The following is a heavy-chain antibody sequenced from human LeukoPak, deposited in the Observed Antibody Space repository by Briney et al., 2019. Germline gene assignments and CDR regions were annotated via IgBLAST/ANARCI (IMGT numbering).Heavy chain of an antibody. V-gene: IGHV4-61*01. CDR1: GGSVSSGSYY. J-gene: IGHJ3*02. CDR3: ARSQGEWLAADAFDI. CDR2: IHYSGST. Sequence: PSQTLSLTCTVSGGSVSSGSYYWSWIRQPPGKGLEWIGYIHYSGSTNYNPSLKSRVTISVDTSKNQFSLKLSSVTAADTAVYYCARSQGEWLAADAFDIWGQGTMVTVSS. D-gene: IGHD3-3*01.